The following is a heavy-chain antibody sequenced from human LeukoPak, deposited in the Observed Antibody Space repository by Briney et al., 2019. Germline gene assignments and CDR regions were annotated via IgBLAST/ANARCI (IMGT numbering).Heavy chain of an antibody. CDR2: IIPIFGTA. V-gene: IGHV1-69*13. CDR3: ARDSGVRPYYFDY. D-gene: IGHD3-10*01. J-gene: IGHJ4*02. CDR1: GGTFSSYA. Sequence: SVTVSCKASGGTFSSYAISWVRQAPGQGLEWMGGIIPIFGTANYAQKFQGRVTITADESTSTAYMELSSLRSEDTAVYYCARDSGVRPYYFDYWGQGTLVTVSS.